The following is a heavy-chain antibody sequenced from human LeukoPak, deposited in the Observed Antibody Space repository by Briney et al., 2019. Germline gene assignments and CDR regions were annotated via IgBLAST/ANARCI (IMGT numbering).Heavy chain of an antibody. Sequence: PSDTLSLTCTVSGGSISSSSYYWGWIPQPPGKGLEWIGSIYYSVSTYYNPSLKSRVTISVDTSKNQFPLKLSSVTAADTAVYYCARHDYGDYVYFDYWGQGTLVTVSS. D-gene: IGHD4-17*01. CDR3: ARHDYGDYVYFDY. V-gene: IGHV4-39*01. CDR1: GGSISSSSYY. CDR2: IYYSVST. J-gene: IGHJ4*02.